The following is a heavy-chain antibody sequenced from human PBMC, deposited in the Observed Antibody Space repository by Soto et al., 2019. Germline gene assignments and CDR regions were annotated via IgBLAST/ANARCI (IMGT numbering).Heavy chain of an antibody. D-gene: IGHD2-15*01. CDR1: GYTFTSYA. J-gene: IGHJ6*02. V-gene: IGHV1-3*01. CDR2: INAGNGNT. CDR3: ARDPGYCSGGICHLLPTDV. Sequence: QVQLVQSGAEVKKPGASVKVSCKASGYTFTSYAMHWVRQAPGHRLEWMGWINAGNGNTKYSQKFQGRVTITRDTSASTAYMELSSLRSEDTAVYYCARDPGYCSGGICHLLPTDVWCQGTTITVSS.